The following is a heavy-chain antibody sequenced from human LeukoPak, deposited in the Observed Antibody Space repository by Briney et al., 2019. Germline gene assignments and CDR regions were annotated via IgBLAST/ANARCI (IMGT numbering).Heavy chain of an antibody. J-gene: IGHJ4*02. CDR2: IYSGGST. Sequence: GGSLSLSCAASGFTVSSNYMSWVRQAPGKGLEWVSVIYSGGSTYYADSVKGRFTISRDNSKNTLYLQMNSLRAEDTAVYYCARDGASGSYSDYWGQGTLVTVSS. V-gene: IGHV3-53*01. CDR1: GFTVSSNY. D-gene: IGHD1-26*01. CDR3: ARDGASGSYSDY.